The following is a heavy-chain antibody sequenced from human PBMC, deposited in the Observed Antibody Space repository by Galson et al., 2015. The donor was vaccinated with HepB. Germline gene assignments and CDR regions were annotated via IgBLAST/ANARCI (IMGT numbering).Heavy chain of an antibody. CDR3: ARRGVFGVVITDDS. D-gene: IGHD3-3*01. CDR2: VYYSGTT. Sequence: SETLSLTCTVSGGSISSTSYYWGWIRQPPGKGLEWIGTVYYSGTTFYNPSLRSRVTISIDTSKNQDSLKLTSVTAADTAVYYCARRGVFGVVITDDSWGQGTLVTVSS. J-gene: IGHJ4*02. V-gene: IGHV4-39*01. CDR1: GGSISSTSYY.